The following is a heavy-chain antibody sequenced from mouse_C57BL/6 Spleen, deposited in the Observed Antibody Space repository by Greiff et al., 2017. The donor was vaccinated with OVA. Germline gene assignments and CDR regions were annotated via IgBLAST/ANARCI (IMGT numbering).Heavy chain of an antibody. Sequence: DVKLVESGGGLVQPGGSLKLSCAASGFTFSDYGMAWVRQAPRKGPEWVAFISNLAYSIYYADTVTGRFTISRENAKNTLYLEMSSLRSEDTAMYYCARRGKDYDVFAYWGQGTLVTVSA. CDR3: ARRGKDYDVFAY. CDR1: GFTFSDYG. J-gene: IGHJ3*01. D-gene: IGHD2-4*01. V-gene: IGHV5-15*04. CDR2: ISNLAYSI.